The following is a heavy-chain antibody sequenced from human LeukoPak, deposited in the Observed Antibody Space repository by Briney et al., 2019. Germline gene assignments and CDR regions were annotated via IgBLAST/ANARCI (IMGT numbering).Heavy chain of an antibody. CDR3: ARLPRGYSYGRNFDY. V-gene: IGHV4-34*01. J-gene: IGHJ4*02. CDR1: GGSFSGYY. CDR2: INHSGST. Sequence: SETLSLTCAVYGGSFSGYYWCWIRQPPGKGLEWIGEINHSGSTNYNPSLKSRVTISVDTSKNQFSLKLSSVTAADTAVYYCARLPRGYSYGRNFDYWGQGTLVTVSS. D-gene: IGHD5-18*01.